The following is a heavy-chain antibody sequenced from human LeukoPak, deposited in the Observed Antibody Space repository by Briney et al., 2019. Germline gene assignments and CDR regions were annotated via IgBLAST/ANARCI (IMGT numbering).Heavy chain of an antibody. Sequence: ASVRVSCKSSGYTFTCYYMHWVRQAPAQAIEWMGWITPNTGGANYAQKFQGRVTMTRETSISTAYMELSRLRSDDTAVYYCARGGPYSSGYCFDIWGQGTMVTVS. D-gene: IGHD3-22*01. CDR1: GYTFTCYY. CDR2: ITPNTGGA. CDR3: ARGGPYSSGYCFDI. V-gene: IGHV1-2*02. J-gene: IGHJ3*02.